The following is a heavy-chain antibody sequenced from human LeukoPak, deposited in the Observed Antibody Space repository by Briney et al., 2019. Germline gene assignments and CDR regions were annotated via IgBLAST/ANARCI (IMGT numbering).Heavy chain of an antibody. D-gene: IGHD2-2*01. V-gene: IGHV4-30-4*08. CDR2: IYYSGST. J-gene: IGHJ5*02. Sequence: SETLSPTCTVSGGSISSGDYYWSWIRQPPGKGLEWIGYIYYSGSTYYNPSLKSRVTISVDTSKNQFSLKLSSVTAADTAVYYCARAVVVPAAIILDPWGQGTLVTVSS. CDR1: GGSISSGDYY. CDR3: ARAVVVPAAIILDP.